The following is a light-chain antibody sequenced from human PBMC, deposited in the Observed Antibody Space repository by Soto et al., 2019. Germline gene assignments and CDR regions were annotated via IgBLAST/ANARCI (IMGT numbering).Light chain of an antibody. Sequence: DIQLTQSPSFLSASVGDRVTITCRASQGISSYLAWYQKKPGKAPKLLMYAASTLQSGVPSRFSGSGSGTEFTLTISSLQPEDFATYYCQQLNSYPRTFGQGTKVDI. CDR1: QGISSY. CDR2: AAS. CDR3: QQLNSYPRT. V-gene: IGKV1-9*01. J-gene: IGKJ1*01.